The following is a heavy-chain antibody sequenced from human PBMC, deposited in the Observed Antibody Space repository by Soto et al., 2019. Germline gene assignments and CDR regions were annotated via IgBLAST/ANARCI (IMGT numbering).Heavy chain of an antibody. CDR2: IIPIIGTA. CDR3: ARVVTVVKSFHYWYFDL. D-gene: IGHD2-15*01. V-gene: IGHV1-69*13. CDR1: GYTFTGYY. Sequence: SVKLSCKASGYTFTGYYMHCVRQAPRQGLEWMGGIIPIIGTANYAQKFQGRVTITADESTSTAYMELSSLRSEDTAVYYCARVVTVVKSFHYWYFDLWGRGTLVTVSS. J-gene: IGHJ2*01.